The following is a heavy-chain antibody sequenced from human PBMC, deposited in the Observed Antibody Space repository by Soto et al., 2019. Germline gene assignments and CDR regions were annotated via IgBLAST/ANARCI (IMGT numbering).Heavy chain of an antibody. CDR2: IYYSGST. J-gene: IGHJ4*02. Sequence: SETLSLTCTVSGGSISSYYWSWIRQPPGKGLEWIGYIYYSGSTNYNPSLKSRVTISVDTSKNQFSLKLSSVTAADTAVYYCARIRWQLLDYWGQGTLVTVSS. CDR1: GGSISSYY. V-gene: IGHV4-59*01. D-gene: IGHD2-15*01. CDR3: ARIRWQLLDY.